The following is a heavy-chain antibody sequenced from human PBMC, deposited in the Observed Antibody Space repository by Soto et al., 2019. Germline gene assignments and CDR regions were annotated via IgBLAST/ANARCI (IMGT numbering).Heavy chain of an antibody. CDR1: GGTFSSYA. CDR3: ARDGRYGFWSGPNWFSS. J-gene: IGHJ5*01. V-gene: IGHV1-69*05. Sequence: SVKVSCKASGGTFSSYAISWVRQAPGQGLEWMGGIIPILGTANYAQKFQGRVTITTDESTSTAYMELSSLRSEDTAVYYCARDGRYGFWSGPNWFSSWGQGTLVTVSS. D-gene: IGHD3-3*01. CDR2: IIPILGTA.